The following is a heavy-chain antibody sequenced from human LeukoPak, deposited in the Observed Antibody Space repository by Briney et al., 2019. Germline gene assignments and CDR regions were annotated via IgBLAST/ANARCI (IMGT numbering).Heavy chain of an antibody. CDR2: INPNSGGT. CDR3: ASTRDGSGWYYFDY. Sequence: ASVKVSCKASGYTFTGYYMHWVRQAPGQGLEWMGWINPNSGGTNYAQKFQGRVTMTRDTSISTAYMELSRLRSDDTAVYYCASTRDGSGWYYFDYWGQGTLVTVSS. CDR1: GYTFTGYY. J-gene: IGHJ4*02. V-gene: IGHV1-2*02. D-gene: IGHD6-13*01.